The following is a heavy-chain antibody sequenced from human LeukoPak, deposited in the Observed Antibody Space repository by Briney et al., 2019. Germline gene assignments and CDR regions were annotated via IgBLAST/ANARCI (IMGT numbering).Heavy chain of an antibody. CDR1: GYTFTGQY. D-gene: IGHD3-16*01. J-gene: IGHJ1*01. CDR2: INPNSGGT. V-gene: IGHV1-2*02. Sequence: VASVKVSCETSGYTFTGQYLHWVRQAPGQGLEWMGWINPNSGGTKSAQKFQGGVIMTRDTSISAAYMELRSLSSDDTAVYYCARGRQLHLGELFPFAEFFQPWGQGTLVTVFS. CDR3: ARGRQLHLGELFPFAEFFQP.